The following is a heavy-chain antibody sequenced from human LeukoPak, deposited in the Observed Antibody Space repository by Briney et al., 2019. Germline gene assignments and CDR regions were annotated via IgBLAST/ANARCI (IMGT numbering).Heavy chain of an antibody. CDR1: GLNFDDSA. V-gene: IGHV3-43*02. J-gene: IGHJ4*02. D-gene: IGHD1-1*01. CDR2: ISTLRGST. CDR3: AKESGTFDY. Sequence: GGSLRLSCVASGLNFDDSAMHWVRQAPGKGLEWVSLISTLRGSTFSADSVKGRFSISRDNSKNSLYLQMNSLRSEDTAMYYCAKESGTFDYWGQGTLVAVSS.